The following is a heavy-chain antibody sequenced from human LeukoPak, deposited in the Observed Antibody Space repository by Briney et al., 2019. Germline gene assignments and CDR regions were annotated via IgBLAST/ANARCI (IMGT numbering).Heavy chain of an antibody. Sequence: SETLSLTCAVYGGSFSGYYWSWIRQPPGKGLEWIGEINHSGSTNYNPSLKSRVTISVDTSKSQFSLKLSSVTAADTAVYYCARLRRITMVRGVRPETFDYWGQGTLVTVSS. CDR3: ARLRRITMVRGVRPETFDY. D-gene: IGHD3-10*01. V-gene: IGHV4-34*01. J-gene: IGHJ4*02. CDR1: GGSFSGYY. CDR2: INHSGST.